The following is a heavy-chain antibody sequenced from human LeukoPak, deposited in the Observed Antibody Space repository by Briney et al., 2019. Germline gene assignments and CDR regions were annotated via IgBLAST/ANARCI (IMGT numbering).Heavy chain of an antibody. CDR3: AMNGTGALVVVPAAMGYGMDV. CDR2: ISAYNGNT. CDR1: GYTFTSYA. D-gene: IGHD2-2*01. J-gene: IGHJ6*02. Sequence: ASVKVSCKASGYTFTSYAISWVRQAPGQGLEWMGWISAYNGNTNYAQKLQGRVTMTTDTSTSTAYMELRSLRSDDTAVYYCAMNGTGALVVVPAAMGYGMDVWGQGTTVTVSS. V-gene: IGHV1-18*01.